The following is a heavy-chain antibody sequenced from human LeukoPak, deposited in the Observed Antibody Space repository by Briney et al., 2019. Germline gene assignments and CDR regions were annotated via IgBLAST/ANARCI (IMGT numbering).Heavy chain of an antibody. J-gene: IGHJ3*02. CDR2: IYYSGST. V-gene: IGHV4-59*01. CDR3: ARINYYDSSAFDI. Sequence: SETLSPTCTVSGGSISSYYWSWIRQPPGKGLEWIGYIYYSGSTNYNPSLKSRVTISVDTSKNQFSLKLSSVTAADTAVYYCARINYYDSSAFDIWGQGTMVTVSS. D-gene: IGHD3-22*01. CDR1: GGSISSYY.